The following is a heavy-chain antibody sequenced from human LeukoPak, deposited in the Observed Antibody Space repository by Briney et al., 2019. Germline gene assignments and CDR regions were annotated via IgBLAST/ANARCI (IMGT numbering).Heavy chain of an antibody. V-gene: IGHV3-53*01. CDR2: IYSGGST. Sequence: GGSLRLSCAASGFTLSSNYMSWVRQAPGKGLEWVSVIYSGGSTYYADSVKGRFTISRDNSKNTLWLQMNSLRAEDTAVYYCAKDGFLLWRGAFDIWGQGTMVTVSS. CDR1: GFTLSSNY. J-gene: IGHJ3*02. CDR3: AKDGFLLWRGAFDI. D-gene: IGHD2-21*01.